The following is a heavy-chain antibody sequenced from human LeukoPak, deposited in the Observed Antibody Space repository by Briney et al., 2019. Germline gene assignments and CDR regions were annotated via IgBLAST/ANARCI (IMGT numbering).Heavy chain of an antibody. Sequence: ASVKVSCKASGYTFTSYYMHWVRQAPGQGLEWMGIINPSGGSTSYAQKFQGRVTMTRDMSTSTVYMELSSLRSEDTAVYYCARERAGGYGDYVNWGQGTLVTVSS. V-gene: IGHV1-46*01. D-gene: IGHD4-17*01. CDR1: GYTFTSYY. CDR3: ARERAGGYGDYVN. CDR2: INPSGGST. J-gene: IGHJ4*02.